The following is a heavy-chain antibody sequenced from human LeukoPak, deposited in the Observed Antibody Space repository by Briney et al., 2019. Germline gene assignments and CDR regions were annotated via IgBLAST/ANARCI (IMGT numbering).Heavy chain of an antibody. D-gene: IGHD5-18*01. CDR1: GGSISSSSYY. Sequence: SETLSLTCTVSGGSISSSSYYWGWIRQPPGKGLEWIGSIYYSGSTYYNPSLKSRVTISVDTSKNQFSLKLSYVTAADTAVYYCVAGTAMVMDWFDPTGQGTLVTVSS. CDR2: IYYSGST. V-gene: IGHV4-39*01. CDR3: VAGTAMVMDWFDP. J-gene: IGHJ5*02.